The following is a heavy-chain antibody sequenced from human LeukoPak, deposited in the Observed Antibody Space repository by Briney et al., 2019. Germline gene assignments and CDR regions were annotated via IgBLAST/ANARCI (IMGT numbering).Heavy chain of an antibody. Sequence: SETLSLTCTVSGGSISSSSYYWGWIRQPPGKGLEWIGSIYYSGSTYYNPSLKSRVTISVDTSKNQFSLKLSSVTAADTAVYYCARYSYYDSSGYYYGGSWFDYWGQGTLVTVSS. CDR3: ARYSYYDSSGYYYGGSWFDY. CDR1: GGSISSSSYY. V-gene: IGHV4-39*07. J-gene: IGHJ4*02. D-gene: IGHD3-22*01. CDR2: IYYSGST.